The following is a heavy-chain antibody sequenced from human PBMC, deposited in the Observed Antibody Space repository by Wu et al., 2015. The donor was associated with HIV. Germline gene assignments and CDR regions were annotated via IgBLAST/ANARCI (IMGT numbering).Heavy chain of an antibody. Sequence: QVQLVQSGAEVKKPGASVKVSCKASGYTFTGYYMHWVRQAPGQGLEWMGWINPNSGGTNYAQKFQGRVTMTRDTSISTAYMELSRLRSDDTAVYYCARARTFDIVVVPAAWFDPWGQGTLVTVSS. D-gene: IGHD2-2*01. CDR1: GYTFTGYY. CDR3: ARARTFDIVVVPAAWFDP. CDR2: INPNSGGT. V-gene: IGHV1-2*02. J-gene: IGHJ5*02.